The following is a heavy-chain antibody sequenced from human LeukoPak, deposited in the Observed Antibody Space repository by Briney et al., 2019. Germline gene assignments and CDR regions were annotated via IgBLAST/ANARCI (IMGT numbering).Heavy chain of an antibody. D-gene: IGHD5-24*01. CDR1: GFTFSSYG. CDR3: ARDGAWDGYNG. J-gene: IGHJ4*02. CDR2: ISYDGSNK. Sequence: GGSLRLSCAASGFTFSSYGMHWVRQAPGKGLEWVAVISYDGSNKYYADSVKGRFTISRDNSKNTLYLQMNSLRAEDTAVYYCARDGAWDGYNGWGQGTLVTVSS. V-gene: IGHV3-30*03.